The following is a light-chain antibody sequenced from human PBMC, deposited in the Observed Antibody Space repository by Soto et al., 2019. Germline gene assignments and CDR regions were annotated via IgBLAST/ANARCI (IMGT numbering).Light chain of an antibody. CDR2: KAP. J-gene: IGKJ1*01. Sequence: DIQMTPSPSTLSASVGDTVTITCRASQSFSTWLAWYQQKPGRAPKLLIYKAPTLESGVPARFSGSGSGTEFTLTISSLQPDDFATYYCQQYNSYSWTFGQGTKV. CDR3: QQYNSYSWT. V-gene: IGKV1-5*03. CDR1: QSFSTW.